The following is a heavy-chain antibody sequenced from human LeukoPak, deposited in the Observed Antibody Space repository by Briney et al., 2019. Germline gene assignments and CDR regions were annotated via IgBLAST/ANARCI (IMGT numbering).Heavy chain of an antibody. CDR2: ISTSSGPI. CDR1: GFTFSSYS. CDR3: ARRDSLDY. V-gene: IGHV3-48*04. Sequence: GSLRLSCAASGFTFSSYSMNWVRQAPGKGLEWVSYISTSSGPIYYADSVKGRFTISRDNAKNSLYLQMNSLRAEDTAVYYCARRDSLDYWGQGTLVTVSS. J-gene: IGHJ4*02. D-gene: IGHD3-22*01.